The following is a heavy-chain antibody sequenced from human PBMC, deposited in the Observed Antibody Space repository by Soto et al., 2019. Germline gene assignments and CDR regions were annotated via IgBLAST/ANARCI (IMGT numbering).Heavy chain of an antibody. V-gene: IGHV4-39*01. CDR2: IYYSGST. D-gene: IGHD3-10*01. J-gene: IGHJ6*02. Sequence: PSETLSLTCTVSVGSISSSSYYWGWIRQPPGKGLEWIGSIYYSGSTYYNPSLKSRVTISVATSKNQFSLKLSSVTAADTAVYYCARPMLDYGSGSSMGASYYYGMDVWGQGATVTVSS. CDR1: VGSISSSSYY. CDR3: ARPMLDYGSGSSMGASYYYGMDV.